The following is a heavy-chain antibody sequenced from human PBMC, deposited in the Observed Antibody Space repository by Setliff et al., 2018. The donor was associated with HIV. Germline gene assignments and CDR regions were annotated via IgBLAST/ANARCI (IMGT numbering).Heavy chain of an antibody. CDR3: ARHVSGYSGYDKGLDYYCVDV. CDR1: GTSFSDHY. CDR2: MNQSGTT. J-gene: IGHJ6*03. V-gene: IGHV4-34*01. Sequence: PSETLSLTCSVYGTSFSDHYWSWVRLTPGKRLEWIGEMNQSGTTNYNPSLKSRVTMSIDTSERQFSLNVSSVTAADTAVYYCARHVSGYSGYDKGLDYYCVDVWGKGTTVNVSS. D-gene: IGHD5-12*01.